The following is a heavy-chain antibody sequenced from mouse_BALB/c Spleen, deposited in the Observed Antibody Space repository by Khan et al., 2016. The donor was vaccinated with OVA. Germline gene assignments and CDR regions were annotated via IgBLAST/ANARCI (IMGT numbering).Heavy chain of an antibody. V-gene: IGHV3-2*02. CDR3: ARYGSRYNYAIDY. D-gene: IGHD2-2*01. CDR1: GYSITSDYA. CDR2: ISYSGST. J-gene: IGHJ4*01. Sequence: EVKLFESGPGLVKPSQSLSLTCTVTGYSITSDYAWNWIRQFPGNKLEWMGYISYSGSTNYNPALKSRISITRDTSKNQFFLQLNSVTTEDTATYYCARYGSRYNYAIDYWGQGTSVTVSS.